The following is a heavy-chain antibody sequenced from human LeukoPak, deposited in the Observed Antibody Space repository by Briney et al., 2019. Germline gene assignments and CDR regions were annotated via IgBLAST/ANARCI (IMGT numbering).Heavy chain of an antibody. D-gene: IGHD3-22*01. CDR2: INHSGST. V-gene: IGHV4-34*01. CDR3: ARGTYYYDSSGPYYFDY. J-gene: IGHJ4*02. Sequence: SETLSLTCAVYGGSFSGYYWSWIRQPPGKGLEWIGEINHSGSTNYNPSLKSRVTIPVDTSKNQFSLKLSSVTAADTAVYYCARGTYYYDSSGPYYFDYWGQGTLVTVSS. CDR1: GGSFSGYY.